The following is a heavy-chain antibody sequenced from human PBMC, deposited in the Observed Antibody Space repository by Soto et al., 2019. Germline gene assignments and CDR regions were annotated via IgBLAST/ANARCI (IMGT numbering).Heavy chain of an antibody. V-gene: IGHV2-70*01. CDR1: GFSLSTSGMC. D-gene: IGHD3-3*01. J-gene: IGHJ6*02. CDR3: ARSQIFGVEHYGMDV. Sequence: TLVNPTQTLTLTCTFSGFSLSTSGMCVSWIRQPPGKALEWLALIDWDDDKYYSTSLKTRLTISKDTSKNQVVLTMTNMDPVDTATYYCARSQIFGVEHYGMDVWGQGTTVTVSS. CDR2: IDWDDDK.